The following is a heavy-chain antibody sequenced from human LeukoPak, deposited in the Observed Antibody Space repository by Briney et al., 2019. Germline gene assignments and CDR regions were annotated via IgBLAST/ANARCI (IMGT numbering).Heavy chain of an antibody. V-gene: IGHV4-4*02. CDR1: GGSISSSHW. J-gene: IGHJ5*02. CDR3: ARDTVLGNNWFDP. Sequence: SETLSLTCAVSGGSISSSHWWNWVRQPPGKGLEWIGEINHAGSTSYNPSLKSRVTISLDKSKNQFSLRLNSVTAADTAVYYCARDTVLGNNWFDPWGQGTLVTVSS. D-gene: IGHD7-27*01. CDR2: INHAGST.